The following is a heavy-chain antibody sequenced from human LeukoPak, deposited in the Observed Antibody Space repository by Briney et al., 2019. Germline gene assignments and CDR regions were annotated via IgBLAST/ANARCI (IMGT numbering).Heavy chain of an antibody. CDR1: GFTFSSYN. V-gene: IGHV3-48*01. D-gene: IGHD3-10*02. CDR2: ISDSSTTI. Sequence: GGSLRLSCAASGFTFSSYNMNWVRQAPGKGLEWVSYISDSSTTIYYADSVKGRFTISRDNAKNSLYLQMNSLRAEDTAVYYCAELGITMIGGVWGKGTTVTISS. J-gene: IGHJ6*04. CDR3: AELGITMIGGV.